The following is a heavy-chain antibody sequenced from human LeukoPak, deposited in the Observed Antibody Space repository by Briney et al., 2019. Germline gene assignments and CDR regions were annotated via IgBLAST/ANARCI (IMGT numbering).Heavy chain of an antibody. CDR2: IYGADTT. D-gene: IGHD4-11*01. J-gene: IGHJ4*02. CDR1: GLTVSNNY. V-gene: IGHV3-66*01. CDR3: ARDYNSNSRFGY. Sequence: GESLRLSCAASGLTVSNNYMSWVRQAPGKGLEWVSIIYGADTTYYADSLKGRFTISRDNSKNTLYLQMNSLRAEDTAVYYCARDYNSNSRFGYWGQGTLVTVSS.